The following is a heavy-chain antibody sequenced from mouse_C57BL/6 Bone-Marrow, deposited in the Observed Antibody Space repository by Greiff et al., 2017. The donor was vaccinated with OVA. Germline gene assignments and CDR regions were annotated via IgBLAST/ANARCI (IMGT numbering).Heavy chain of an antibody. CDR2: ISSGSSTI. J-gene: IGHJ4*01. CDR3: ARDYGSSWGYYAMDY. D-gene: IGHD1-1*01. Sequence: EVQGVESGGGLVKPGGSLKFSCAASGFTFSDYGMHWVRQAPEKGLEWVAYISSGSSTIYYADTVKGRFTISRDNAKNTLFLQMTSLRSEDTAMYYCARDYGSSWGYYAMDYWGQGTSVTVSS. V-gene: IGHV5-17*01. CDR1: GFTFSDYG.